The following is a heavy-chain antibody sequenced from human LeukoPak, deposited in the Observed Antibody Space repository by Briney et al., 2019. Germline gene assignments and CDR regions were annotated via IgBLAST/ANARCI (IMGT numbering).Heavy chain of an antibody. J-gene: IGHJ6*02. CDR1: GFTFRTYA. Sequence: GGSLRLSCAASGFTFRTYAMNWVRQAPGKGLEWVSYISGNNSTIYYADSVKGRFTISRDTAKNSLYLQMNSLRAEDTAVYYCARGGGLDVWGQGATVTVSS. CDR3: ARGGGLDV. CDR2: ISGNNSTI. V-gene: IGHV3-48*01. D-gene: IGHD3-16*01.